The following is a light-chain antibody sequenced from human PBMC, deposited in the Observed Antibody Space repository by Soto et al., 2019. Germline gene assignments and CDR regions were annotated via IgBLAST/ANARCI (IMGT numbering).Light chain of an antibody. Sequence: EIVMTQSPVTLSVSTGERATLSCRASQSVSSSLAWYQHTPGRAPRLLIYGAFTRATGIPARFSGTGSGTEFTLTISSLQSEDFALYYCQQYNDWPLTFGQGTKV. CDR2: GAF. J-gene: IGKJ1*01. V-gene: IGKV3-15*01. CDR1: QSVSSS. CDR3: QQYNDWPLT.